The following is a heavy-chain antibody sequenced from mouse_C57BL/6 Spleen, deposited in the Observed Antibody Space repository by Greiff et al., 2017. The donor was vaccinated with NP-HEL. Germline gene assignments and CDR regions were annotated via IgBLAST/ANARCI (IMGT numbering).Heavy chain of an antibody. V-gene: IGHV6-3*01. D-gene: IGHD2-2*01. CDR3: TVYGYYYAMDY. J-gene: IGHJ4*01. Sequence: EVKVEESGGGLVQPGGSMKLSCVASGFTFSNYWMNWVRQSPEKGLEWVAQIRLKSDNYATHYAESVKGRFTISRDDSKSSVYLQMNNLRAEDTGVYYCTVYGYYYAMDYWGQGTSVTVSS. CDR1: GFTFSNYW. CDR2: IRLKSDNYAT.